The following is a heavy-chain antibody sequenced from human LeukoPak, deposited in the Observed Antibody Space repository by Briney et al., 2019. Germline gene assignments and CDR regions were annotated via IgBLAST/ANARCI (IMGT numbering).Heavy chain of an antibody. CDR1: GFTFSSYA. J-gene: IGHJ4*02. CDR3: AKGGYCSGGTCYRVFDY. V-gene: IGHV3-23*01. D-gene: IGHD2-15*01. CDR2: ISGSGGST. Sequence: GGSLRLSCAASGFTFSSYAMSWVRQAPGKGLEWVSAISGSGGSTYSADSVKGRFTISRDNSKNTLYLQMNSLRAEDTAVYYCAKGGYCSGGTCYRVFDYWGQGTLVTVSS.